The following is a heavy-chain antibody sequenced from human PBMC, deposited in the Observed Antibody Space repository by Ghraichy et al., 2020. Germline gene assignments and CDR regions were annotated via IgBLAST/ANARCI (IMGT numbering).Heavy chain of an antibody. CDR3: ARDVLSPYYYGSGSYYNPNDY. Sequence: ASVKVSCKTSGYTFTNYGISWMRQAPRQGLEWMGWISGYNGNTNYAQKVQGRVTMTTDTSTSRAFMELRSLRSDDTAVYYCARDVLSPYYYGSGSYYNPNDYWGQETLVTVSS. D-gene: IGHD3-10*01. CDR2: ISGYNGNT. V-gene: IGHV1-18*04. J-gene: IGHJ4*02. CDR1: GYTFTNYG.